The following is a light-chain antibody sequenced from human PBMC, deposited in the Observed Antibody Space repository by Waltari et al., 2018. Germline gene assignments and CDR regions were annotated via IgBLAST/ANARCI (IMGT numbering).Light chain of an antibody. Sequence: DIVMTQSPDSLAVSLGERATLNCKSSQSVLYSSNNKNYLAWYQQKPGQPPKLLLYWASTRESGVPDRFSGSGSGTDFTLTISSLQAEDVAVYYCQQYYSTLTFGGGTKVEIK. CDR3: QQYYSTLT. V-gene: IGKV4-1*01. J-gene: IGKJ4*01. CDR2: WAS. CDR1: QSVLYSSNNKNY.